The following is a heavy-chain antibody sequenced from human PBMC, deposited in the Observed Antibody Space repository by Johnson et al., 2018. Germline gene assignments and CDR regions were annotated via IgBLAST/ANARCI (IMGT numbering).Heavy chain of an antibody. D-gene: IGHD4-17*01. V-gene: IGHV3-7*01. Sequence: VQLVQSGGGLVQPGGSLRLSCAASGFTFSNYWMGWVRQAPGKGLEWVANIKKDGREKYYVDSLKGRVTISRDKAKNSLYLQMNSLRGEDTAVYYGARRGDYDEGYFQHWGQGTLVIVSS. CDR1: GFTFSNYW. CDR3: ARRGDYDEGYFQH. J-gene: IGHJ1*01. CDR2: IKKDGREK.